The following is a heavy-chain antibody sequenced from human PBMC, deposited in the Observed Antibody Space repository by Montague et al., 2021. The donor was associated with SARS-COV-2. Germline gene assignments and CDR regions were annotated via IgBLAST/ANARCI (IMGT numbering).Heavy chain of an antibody. CDR3: ARLTAGYCGGGGCYWGTGFAY. V-gene: IGHV4-31*03. Sequence: TLSLTCTVSGGSTSSGGYYWSWIRQHPGKGLEWIGYIYYSGSNYYNPSLKSRVTISVDTSKNQFSLKLSSVTAADTAVYYCARLTAGYCGGGGCYWGTGFAYWGQGTLVTVSS. D-gene: IGHD2-15*01. CDR2: IYYSGSN. J-gene: IGHJ4*02. CDR1: GGSTSSGGYY.